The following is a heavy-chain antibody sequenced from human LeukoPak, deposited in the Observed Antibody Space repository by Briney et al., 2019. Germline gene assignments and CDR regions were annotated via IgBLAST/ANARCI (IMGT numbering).Heavy chain of an antibody. CDR3: ARRAYYDSSGYYPASGYFDL. V-gene: IGHV4-4*09. J-gene: IGHJ2*01. Sequence: SETLSLTCTVSGGSIFSYYFNWIRQPPGKGLEWIGYIYSNGITSYNPSLRSRSTMSLATSRNQFSLRLTSVTAADTASYYCARRAYYDSSGYYPASGYFDLWGRGTLVTVSS. CDR2: IYSNGIT. CDR1: GGSIFSYY. D-gene: IGHD3-22*01.